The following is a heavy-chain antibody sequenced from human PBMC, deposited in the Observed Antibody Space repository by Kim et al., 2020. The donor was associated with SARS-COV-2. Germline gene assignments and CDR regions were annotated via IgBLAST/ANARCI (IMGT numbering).Heavy chain of an antibody. CDR3: VRLIGNSWLDY. J-gene: IGHJ4*02. Sequence: SQTLSLTCAISGDSVSSNSVTWNWIRQSPSRGLEWLGRTYYRSKWYSDSAVSVQGRITINADTSKNQFSLQFNSVTPEDTAVYYCVRLIGNSWLDYWGQG. V-gene: IGHV6-1*01. CDR1: GDSVSSNSVT. D-gene: IGHD2-21*01. CDR2: TYYRSKWYS.